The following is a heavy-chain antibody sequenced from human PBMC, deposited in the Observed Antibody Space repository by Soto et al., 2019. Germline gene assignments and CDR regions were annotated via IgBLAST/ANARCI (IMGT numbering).Heavy chain of an antibody. Sequence: GGSLRLSCAASGFTFSNYAMTWVRQAPGKGLEWVSTISGGGSGTYYAESVKGRFTISRDSSKGTLDIQMNSLRAEDTAIYYCAKGTCKNGVSCYSTFHYWGQGTLVTVSS. CDR1: GFTFSNYA. CDR3: AKGTCKNGVSCYSTFHY. V-gene: IGHV3-23*01. CDR2: ISGGGSGT. J-gene: IGHJ4*02. D-gene: IGHD2-15*01.